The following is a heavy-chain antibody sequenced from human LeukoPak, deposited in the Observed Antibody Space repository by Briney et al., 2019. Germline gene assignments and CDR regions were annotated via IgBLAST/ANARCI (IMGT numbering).Heavy chain of an antibody. D-gene: IGHD2-2*01. CDR1: GFTFSSYS. CDR2: ISSSSSYI. Sequence: GGSLRLSCAASGFTFSSYSMNWVRQAPGKGLEWVSSISSSSSYIYYADSVKGRFTIPRDNAKNSLYLQMDSLRAEDTAVYYCARGTDYCSSTSCPGDYWGQGTLVTVSS. J-gene: IGHJ4*02. V-gene: IGHV3-21*01. CDR3: ARGTDYCSSTSCPGDY.